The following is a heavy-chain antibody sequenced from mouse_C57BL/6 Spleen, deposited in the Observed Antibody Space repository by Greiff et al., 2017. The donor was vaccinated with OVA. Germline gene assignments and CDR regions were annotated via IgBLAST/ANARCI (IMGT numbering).Heavy chain of an antibody. CDR3: ARGANWDGFAY. Sequence: VKLMESGAELARPGASVKLSCKASGYTFTSYGISWVKQSTGQGLEWIGEIYPRSGNTYYNEKFKGKATLTADKSSSTAYMELRSLTSEDSAVYFCARGANWDGFAYWGQGTLVTVSA. CDR1: GYTFTSYG. D-gene: IGHD4-1*01. CDR2: IYPRSGNT. J-gene: IGHJ3*01. V-gene: IGHV1-81*01.